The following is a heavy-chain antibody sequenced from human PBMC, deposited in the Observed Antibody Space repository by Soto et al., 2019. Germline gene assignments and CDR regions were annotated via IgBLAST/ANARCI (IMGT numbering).Heavy chain of an antibody. CDR3: ARDNLRATTALEHYFDY. V-gene: IGHV3-21*01. Sequence: VGSLRLSCAASGFTFSSYSMNWVRQAPGKGLEWVSSISSSSSYIYYADSVKGRFTISRDNAKNSLYLQMNSLRAEDTAVYYCARDNLRATTALEHYFDYWGQGTLVTVSS. D-gene: IGHD4-17*01. CDR2: ISSSSSYI. J-gene: IGHJ4*02. CDR1: GFTFSSYS.